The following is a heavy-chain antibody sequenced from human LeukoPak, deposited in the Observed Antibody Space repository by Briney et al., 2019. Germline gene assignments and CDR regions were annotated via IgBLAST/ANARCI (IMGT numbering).Heavy chain of an antibody. J-gene: IGHJ6*03. CDR2: IYYSGST. CDR3: ARAVTYYYDSSGYYYYYYYYYMDV. CDR1: GGSISSSSYY. V-gene: IGHV4-39*07. D-gene: IGHD3-22*01. Sequence: PSETLSLTCTVSGGSISSSSYYWGWIRQPPGKGLEWIGSIYYSGSTYYNPSLKSRVTISVDTSKNQFSLKLSSVTAADTAVYYCARAVTYYYDSSGYYYYYYYYYMDVWGKGTTVTVSS.